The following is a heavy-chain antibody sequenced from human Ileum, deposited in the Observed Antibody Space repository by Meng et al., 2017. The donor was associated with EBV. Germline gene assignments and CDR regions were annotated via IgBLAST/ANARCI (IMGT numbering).Heavy chain of an antibody. CDR2: IRSKSAGGTT. CDR3: TTWGGN. CDR1: GFTFSNVW. Sequence: EGQVVGSGGGLGEPGGSLRLSCAASGFTFSNVWMNRVRQTPGKGLEWVGRIRSKSAGGTTDYAAPVKGRFTISRDDSEDTLYLQMNSLKTEDTAVYYCTTWGGNWGQGTLVTVSS. D-gene: IGHD3-16*01. J-gene: IGHJ1*01. V-gene: IGHV3-15*01.